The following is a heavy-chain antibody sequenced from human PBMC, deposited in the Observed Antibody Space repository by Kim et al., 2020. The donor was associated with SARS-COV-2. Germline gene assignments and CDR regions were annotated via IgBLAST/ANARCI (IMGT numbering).Heavy chain of an antibody. CDR3: ATGGGHTALDRDFEH. D-gene: IGHD5-18*01. J-gene: IGHJ4*01. CDR1: GGPIRSSGYY. Sequence: SETLSLTCTVSGGPIRSSGYYWVWIRQSPGKGLEWIGSVYNSGDTNYSPSLKSRVTISVDSSKNQFSLNLRSVTAADTAVYYCATGGGHTALDRDFEHWG. V-gene: IGHV4-39*01. CDR2: VYNSGDT.